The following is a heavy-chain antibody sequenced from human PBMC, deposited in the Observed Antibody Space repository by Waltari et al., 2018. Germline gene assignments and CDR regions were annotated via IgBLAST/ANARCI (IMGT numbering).Heavy chain of an antibody. Sequence: EVKLVESGGGLMQPGGSLRLFCAGSGFTVSSNFMSWVRQAPGKGLEWVSFIYSGGSTYYADSVKGRFTISRDNSKNTLYLQMNSLRAEDTAVYYCAEGVSAAGPFDYCGQGTLVTVSA. CDR1: GFTVSSNF. V-gene: IGHV3-53*01. J-gene: IGHJ4*02. D-gene: IGHD6-25*01. CDR2: IYSGGST. CDR3: AEGVSAAGPFDY.